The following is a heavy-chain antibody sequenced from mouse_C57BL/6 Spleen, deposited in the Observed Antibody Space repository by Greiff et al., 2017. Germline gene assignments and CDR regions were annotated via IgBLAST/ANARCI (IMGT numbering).Heavy chain of an antibody. CDR1: GYAFTNYL. Sequence: VQLQQSGAELVRPGTSVKVSCKASGYAFTNYLIEWVKQRPGQGLEWIGVINPGSGGTNYNEKFKGKATLTADKSSSTAYMQLSSLTSEDSAVYFCARWGFDPYYAMDYWGQGTSVTVSS. CDR2: INPGSGGT. V-gene: IGHV1-54*01. J-gene: IGHJ4*01. CDR3: ARWGFDPYYAMDY.